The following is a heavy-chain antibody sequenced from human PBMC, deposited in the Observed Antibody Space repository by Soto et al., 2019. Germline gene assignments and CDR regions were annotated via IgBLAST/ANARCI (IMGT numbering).Heavy chain of an antibody. Sequence: SETLSLTCTVSGDSISSSTYYWGWIRQPPGKGLEWIGSMFYSGNTYYNPSLKSRVILSIDTSKNQFSLKLNSVTAADTAVYYCVSPEGYYDSSGYTLDYWGQGTLVTVSS. CDR1: GDSISSSTYY. J-gene: IGHJ4*02. CDR2: MFYSGNT. V-gene: IGHV4-39*01. D-gene: IGHD3-22*01. CDR3: VSPEGYYDSSGYTLDY.